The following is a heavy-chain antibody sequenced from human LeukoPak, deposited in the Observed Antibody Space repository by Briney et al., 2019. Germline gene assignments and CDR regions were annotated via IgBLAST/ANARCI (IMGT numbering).Heavy chain of an antibody. CDR2: INHSGST. V-gene: IGHV4-34*01. CDR1: GGSFSGYY. CDR3: AREVDDSSGYYPTYNWFDP. Sequence: SETLSLTCAVYGGSFSGYYWSWIRQPPGKGLEWIGEINHSGSTNYNPSLKSRVTISVDTSKNQFSLKLSSVTAADTAVYYCAREVDDSSGYYPTYNWFDPWGQGTLVTVSS. D-gene: IGHD3-22*01. J-gene: IGHJ5*02.